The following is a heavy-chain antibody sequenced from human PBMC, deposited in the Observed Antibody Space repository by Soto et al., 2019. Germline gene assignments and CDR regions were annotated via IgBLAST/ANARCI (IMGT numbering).Heavy chain of an antibody. CDR3: ARAPEDPAMGDY. Sequence: SETLSLTCPVSGGSISSYYWSWIRQPPGKGLEWIGYIYYSGSTNYNPSLKSRVTISVDTSKNQFSLKLSSVTAADTAVYYCARAPEDPAMGDYWGQGTLVTVSS. D-gene: IGHD5-18*01. V-gene: IGHV4-59*01. J-gene: IGHJ4*02. CDR2: IYYSGST. CDR1: GGSISSYY.